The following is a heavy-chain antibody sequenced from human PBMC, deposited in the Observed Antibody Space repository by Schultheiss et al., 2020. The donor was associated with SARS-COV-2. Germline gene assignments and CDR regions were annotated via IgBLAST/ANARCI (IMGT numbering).Heavy chain of an antibody. V-gene: IGHV1-8*01. CDR2: MNPNSGKT. Sequence: ASVKVSCKASGYTFTSYDINWVRQATGQGLEWMGWMNPNSGKTGYAQKLQGRITMTRDSSISTAYMELSSLRSQDTAVYYCARGGLTHSDVWSAYIPDYALDVWGQGTTVTVSS. CDR1: GYTFTSYD. CDR3: ARGGLTHSDVWSAYIPDYALDV. D-gene: IGHD3-3*01. J-gene: IGHJ6*02.